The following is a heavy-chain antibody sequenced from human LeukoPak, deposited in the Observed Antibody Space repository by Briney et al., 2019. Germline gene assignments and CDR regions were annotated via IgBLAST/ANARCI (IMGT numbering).Heavy chain of an antibody. J-gene: IGHJ3*02. CDR3: ARAIAVADAFDI. D-gene: IGHD6-19*01. Sequence: GGSLRLSCAASGFTVSSYSMNWVRQAPGKGLEWVSSISSSSSYIYYADSVKGRFTISRDNAKNSLYLQMNSLRAEDTAVYYCARAIAVADAFDIWGQGTMVTVSS. CDR1: GFTVSSYS. CDR2: ISSSSSYI. V-gene: IGHV3-21*01.